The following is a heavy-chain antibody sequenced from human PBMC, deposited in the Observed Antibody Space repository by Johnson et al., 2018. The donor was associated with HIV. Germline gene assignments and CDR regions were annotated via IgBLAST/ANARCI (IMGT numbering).Heavy chain of an antibody. V-gene: IGHV3-30*04. CDR3: ARDLIVGASGSDAFDV. J-gene: IGHJ3*01. Sequence: QVQLVESGGGVVQPGRSLRLSCAASGFTFSSYAMHWVRQAPGKGLEWVAVISYDGSNKYYADSVKGRFTISRDNSKNTLYLQMNSLRAEDTTVYYCARDLIVGASGSDAFDVWGQGTAVTVSS. CDR1: GFTFSSYA. CDR2: ISYDGSNK. D-gene: IGHD1-26*01.